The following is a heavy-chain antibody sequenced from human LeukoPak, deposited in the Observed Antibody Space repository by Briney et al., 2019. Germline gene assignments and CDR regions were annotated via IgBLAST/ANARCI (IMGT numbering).Heavy chain of an antibody. CDR1: GYSISSGYY. Sequence: SETLSLTCTVSGYSISSGYYWGWIRQPPGKGLEWIGSIYHSGSTYYNPSLKSRVTISVDTSKNQFSLKLSSVTAADTAVYYCARGPLLTGFDYWGQGTLVTVSS. J-gene: IGHJ4*02. CDR2: IYHSGST. D-gene: IGHD3-9*01. V-gene: IGHV4-38-2*02. CDR3: ARGPLLTGFDY.